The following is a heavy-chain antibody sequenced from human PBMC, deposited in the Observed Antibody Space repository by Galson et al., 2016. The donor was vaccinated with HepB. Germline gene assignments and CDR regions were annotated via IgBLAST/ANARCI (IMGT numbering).Heavy chain of an antibody. V-gene: IGHV4-4*02. CDR2: IYHSGTS. CDR1: GGSISSNNW. CDR3: ARDGSSGWMNWFDP. Sequence: SETLSLTCAVSGGSISSNNWWSWVRQPPGKGLEWIGGIYHSGTSNYNPSFNSPVTMSVDKSKNQFSLKLTSVTAADTAVYYCARDGSSGWMNWFDPWGPVIVVTVSS. D-gene: IGHD6-19*01. J-gene: IGHJ5*02.